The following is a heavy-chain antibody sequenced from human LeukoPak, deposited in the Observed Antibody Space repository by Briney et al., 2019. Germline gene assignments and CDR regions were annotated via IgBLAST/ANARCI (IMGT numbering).Heavy chain of an antibody. CDR2: IYYSGST. D-gene: IGHD3-9*01. V-gene: IGHV4-59*01. CDR1: GGSISSYY. Sequence: SETLSLTCTVSGGSISSYYWSWIRQPPGKGLEWIGYIYYSGSTNYNPSLKSRVTISVDTSKNQFSLKLSSVTAADTAVYYCATLRCFDWVALDYWGQGTLVTVSS. CDR3: ATLRCFDWVALDY. J-gene: IGHJ4*02.